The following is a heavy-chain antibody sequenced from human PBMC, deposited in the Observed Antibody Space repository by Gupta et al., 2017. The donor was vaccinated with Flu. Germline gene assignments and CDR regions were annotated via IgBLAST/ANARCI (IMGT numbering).Heavy chain of an antibody. CDR2: IWYDGSNK. D-gene: IGHD2-2*01. Sequence: QLLASAGGVLQPGTSLILSCVVSASSSGSYGLRWVRQAPGKGLEWLAIIWYDGSNKYYADSVEGRLTTSRDNTKNTLFLQMNSLRAEDTAVYYCARGGQYQLSRENYWGKGTLVTVSS. CDR1: ASSSGSYG. J-gene: IGHJ4*02. V-gene: IGHV3-33*01. CDR3: ARGGQYQLSRENY.